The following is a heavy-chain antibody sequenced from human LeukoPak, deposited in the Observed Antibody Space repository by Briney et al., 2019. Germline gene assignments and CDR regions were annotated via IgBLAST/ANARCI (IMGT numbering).Heavy chain of an antibody. Sequence: GSLRLSSAPSGFTFTDAWMSSGRQGPGKGLEWGGRIKGRTDGGTAVYAARVKGRFTISRDDSKNTLYLRINSLKSDDTAVYYCATVAYCSGVSCYGAFDIWGQGTMVTVSS. J-gene: IGHJ3*02. CDR1: GFTFTDAW. D-gene: IGHD2-15*01. V-gene: IGHV3-15*01. CDR3: ATVAYCSGVSCYGAFDI. CDR2: IKGRTDGGTA.